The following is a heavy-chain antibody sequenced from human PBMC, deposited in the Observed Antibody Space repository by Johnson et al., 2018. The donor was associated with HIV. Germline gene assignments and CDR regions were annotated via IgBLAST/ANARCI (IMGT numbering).Heavy chain of an antibody. D-gene: IGHD6-13*01. CDR3: AKGRYSSSLYLACAFDI. CDR2: ISYDGSNK. CDR1: GFTFSSYA. V-gene: IGHV3-30*04. J-gene: IGHJ3*02. Sequence: VQLVESGGGVVQPGRSLRLSCAASGFTFSSYAMHWVRQAPGKGLEWVAGISYDGSNKYYADSVKGRFTISRDNSKNTLFLQMNSLRAEDTAVYYCAKGRYSSSLYLACAFDIWGQGTMVTVSS.